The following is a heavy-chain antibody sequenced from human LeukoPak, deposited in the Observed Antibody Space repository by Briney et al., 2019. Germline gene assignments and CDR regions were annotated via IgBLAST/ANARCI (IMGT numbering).Heavy chain of an antibody. CDR3: AREGYCSGGSCYPEYFQH. J-gene: IGHJ1*01. D-gene: IGHD2-15*01. CDR2: INHSGST. CDR1: GGSFNGYY. Sequence: SETLSLTCAVYGGSFNGYYWSWIRQPPGKGLEWIGEINHSGSTNYNPSLKSRVTISVDTSKNQFSLKLSSVTAADTAVYYCAREGYCSGGSCYPEYFQHWGQGTLVTVSS. V-gene: IGHV4-34*01.